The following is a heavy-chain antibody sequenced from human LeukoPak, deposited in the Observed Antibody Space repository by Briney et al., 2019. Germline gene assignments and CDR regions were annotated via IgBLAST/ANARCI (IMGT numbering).Heavy chain of an antibody. CDR2: IVAGSGNT. CDR1: GFTFNNFP. Sequence: SVKVSCKASGFTFNNFPVQWVRQARGQRLEWMGWIVAGSGNTNYAQKFQGRVTITRDMSTSTAYMELSSLRSEDTAVYYCAAETQWLGDFDFWGQGSLVTVSS. CDR3: AAETQWLGDFDF. V-gene: IGHV1-58*01. J-gene: IGHJ4*02. D-gene: IGHD6-19*01.